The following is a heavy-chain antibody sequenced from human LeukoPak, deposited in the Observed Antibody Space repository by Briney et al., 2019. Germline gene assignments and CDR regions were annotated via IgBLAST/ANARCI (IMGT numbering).Heavy chain of an antibody. J-gene: IGHJ4*02. CDR1: GGSFSGYY. Sequence: SETLSLTCAVYGGSFSGYYWSWIRQPAGKGLEWIGRIYTSGSTNYNPSLKSRVTISVDTSKNQFSLKLSSVTAADTAVYYCARAAAMASGVDYWGQGTLVTVSS. V-gene: IGHV4-59*10. CDR2: IYTSGST. CDR3: ARAAAMASGVDY. D-gene: IGHD5-18*01.